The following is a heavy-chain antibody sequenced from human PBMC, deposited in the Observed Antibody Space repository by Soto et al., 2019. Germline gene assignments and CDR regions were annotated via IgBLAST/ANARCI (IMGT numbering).Heavy chain of an antibody. Sequence: SVKVSCKASGYTFSSYAISWVRQAPGQGLEWMGGIIPIFGTANYAQKFQGRVTITADESTSTAYMELSSLSSEDTAVYYCARGLGITGTNNWFDPWGQGTLVTVSS. CDR3: ARGLGITGTNNWFDP. J-gene: IGHJ5*02. D-gene: IGHD1-7*01. CDR2: IIPIFGTA. V-gene: IGHV1-69*13. CDR1: GYTFSSYA.